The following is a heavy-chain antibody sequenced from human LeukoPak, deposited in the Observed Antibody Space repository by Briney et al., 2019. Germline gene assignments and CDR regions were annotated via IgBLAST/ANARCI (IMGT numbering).Heavy chain of an antibody. CDR1: GGSISSGGYY. Sequence: SETLSLTCTVSGGSISSGGYYWSWIRQHPGKGLEWIGYIYYSGSTYYNPSLKSRVTISVDTSKNQFSLKLSSVTAADTAVYYCARVNIAARPPGSLDYWGQGTLVTVSS. D-gene: IGHD6-6*01. CDR2: IYYSGST. J-gene: IGHJ4*02. V-gene: IGHV4-31*03. CDR3: ARVNIAARPPGSLDY.